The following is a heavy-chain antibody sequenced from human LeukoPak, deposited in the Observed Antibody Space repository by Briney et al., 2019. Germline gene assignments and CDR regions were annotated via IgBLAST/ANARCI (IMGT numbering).Heavy chain of an antibody. V-gene: IGHV3-74*01. CDR3: AGVGGYNSYFDY. CDR1: AFTFSSHW. CDR2: INSDGSST. J-gene: IGHJ4*02. D-gene: IGHD5-24*01. Sequence: PGVSLTLSCAASAFTFSSHWMHWLRQAPGGGWVGFTRINSDGSSTDYTHSVKGRFTIARDNAKNTLHLKMSRLRAEVTAVYFCAGVGGYNSYFDYWGQGALVTVSS.